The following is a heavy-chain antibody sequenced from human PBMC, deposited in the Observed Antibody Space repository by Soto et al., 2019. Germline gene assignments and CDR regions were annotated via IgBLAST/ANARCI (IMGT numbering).Heavy chain of an antibody. Sequence: GESLKISCKGSGYSFTSYWISWVRQMPGKGPEWMGRIDPSDSYTNYSPSFQGHVTISADKSISTAYLQWSSLKASDTAMYYCARHPLTGTGSRWFDPWGQGTLVTVSS. V-gene: IGHV5-10-1*01. CDR1: GYSFTSYW. D-gene: IGHD1-7*01. J-gene: IGHJ5*02. CDR2: IDPSDSYT. CDR3: ARHPLTGTGSRWFDP.